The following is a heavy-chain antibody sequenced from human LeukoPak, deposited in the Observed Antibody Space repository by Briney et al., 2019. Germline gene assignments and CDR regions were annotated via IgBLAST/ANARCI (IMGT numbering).Heavy chain of an antibody. V-gene: IGHV4-34*01. CDR2: INHSGST. CDR3: ARGGPDPAYYYDSSGYYFTFDY. CDR1: GGSFSGYY. D-gene: IGHD3-22*01. Sequence: SETLSLTCAVYGGSFSGYYWSWIRQPPGKGLEWIGEINHSGSTNYNPSLKSRVTISVDTSKNQFSLKLSSVTAADTAVYYCARGGPDPAYYYDSSGYYFTFDYWGQGTLVTVSS. J-gene: IGHJ4*02.